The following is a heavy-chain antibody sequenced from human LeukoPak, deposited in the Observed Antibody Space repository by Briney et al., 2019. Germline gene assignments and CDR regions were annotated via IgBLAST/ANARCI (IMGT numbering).Heavy chain of an antibody. V-gene: IGHV3-15*07. CDR1: GFTSNNVW. CDR3: TTATRRDYEFDY. CDR2: IKSNTDGGTT. Sequence: GGSLRLSCAASGFTSNNVWMNWVRQAPGKGLEWVGRIKSNTDGGTTDYAAPVKGRFTISRDDSTNTLFLQMNSLKTEDTAVYYCTTATRRDYEFDYWGQGTLVTVSS. J-gene: IGHJ4*02. D-gene: IGHD4-17*01.